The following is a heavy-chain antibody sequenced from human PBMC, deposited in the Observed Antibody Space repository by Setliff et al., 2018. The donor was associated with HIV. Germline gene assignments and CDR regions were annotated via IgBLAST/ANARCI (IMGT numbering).Heavy chain of an antibody. CDR1: GASIRGHY. Sequence: SETLSLTCSVSGASIRGHYWSWIRQSPGKGLEWIGNIYYSGNTNYNPSFKSRVTISVDTSKNQFSLRVNSVTAADTAVYYCARGARLLAAYRDRWDYYYMGVWGKGTTVTVSS. D-gene: IGHD1-26*01. J-gene: IGHJ6*03. CDR3: ARGARLLAAYRDRWDYYYMGV. CDR2: IYYSGNT. V-gene: IGHV4-59*08.